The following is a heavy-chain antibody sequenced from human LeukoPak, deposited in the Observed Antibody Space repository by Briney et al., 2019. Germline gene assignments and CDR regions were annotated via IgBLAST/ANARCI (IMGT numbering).Heavy chain of an antibody. CDR3: ARVQGSFDY. D-gene: IGHD2-15*01. CDR1: GGSFSGYY. J-gene: IGHJ4*02. CDR2: IYHSGST. Sequence: PSETLSLTCAVYGGSFSGYYWSWIRQPPGKGLEWIGEIYHSGSTNYNPSLKSRVTISVDRSKNQFSLKLSSVTAADTAVYYCARVQGSFDYWGQGTLVTVSS. V-gene: IGHV4-34*01.